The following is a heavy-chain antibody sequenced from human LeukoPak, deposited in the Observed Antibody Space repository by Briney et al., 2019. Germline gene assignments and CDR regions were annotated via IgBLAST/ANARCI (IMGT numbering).Heavy chain of an antibody. Sequence: PGGSLRLSCAVSGFTFSSYGMHWVRQAPGKGLEWVAFIAYDGNNQYYADSVKGRFTISRDNSKNTLYLQMNSLRAEDTAVYYCAKVPNSSGWYGHFDYWGQGTLVTVSS. CDR3: AKVPNSSGWYGHFDY. CDR1: GFTFSSYG. CDR2: IAYDGNNQ. J-gene: IGHJ4*02. D-gene: IGHD6-19*01. V-gene: IGHV3-30*02.